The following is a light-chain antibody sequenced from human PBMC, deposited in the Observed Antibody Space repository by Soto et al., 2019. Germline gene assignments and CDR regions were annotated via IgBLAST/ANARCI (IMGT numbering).Light chain of an antibody. V-gene: IGKV2-28*01. Sequence: DIVMTPSPLSLPVTPGEPASISCRSSQSLLHSNGDNFLEWYLQKPGQSPQLLISLGSHRASGVPDRFSGSGSGTEFTLKISRVEAEDVGVYYCMQALQTPWTFGQGTKVEIK. CDR3: MQALQTPWT. CDR1: QSLLHSNGDNF. CDR2: LGS. J-gene: IGKJ1*01.